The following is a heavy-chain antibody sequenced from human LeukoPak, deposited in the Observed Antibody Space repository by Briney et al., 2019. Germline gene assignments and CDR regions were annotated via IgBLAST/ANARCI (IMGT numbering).Heavy chain of an antibody. V-gene: IGHV4-34*01. D-gene: IGHD2-21*02. CDR1: GGSFSGYY. CDR3: ARGRTKKPKYYYSPHGRDV. CDR2: INHSGST. Sequence: SETLSLTCAVYGGSFSGYYWSWIRQPPGKGLEWIGEINHSGSTNYNPSLKSRVTISVDTSKNQLSLKLSSVTAADTAVYYCARGRTKKPKYYYSPHGRDVGGKGPRVTVS. J-gene: IGHJ6*04.